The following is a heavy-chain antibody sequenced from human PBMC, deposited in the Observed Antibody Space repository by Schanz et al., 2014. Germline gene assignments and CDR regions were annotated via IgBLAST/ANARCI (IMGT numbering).Heavy chain of an antibody. Sequence: EVELVESGGGLVQPGGSLRLSCAASGFNFSSYSLNWVRQAPGKGLEWVSAISGSGGSTYYADSVKGRFTISRDNSKNTLYLQMNSLRAEDTAVYYCVRDSFFAFDYWGQGTLVTVSS. CDR2: ISGSGGST. D-gene: IGHD3-3*01. V-gene: IGHV3-23*04. CDR1: GFNFSSYS. J-gene: IGHJ4*02. CDR3: VRDSFFAFDY.